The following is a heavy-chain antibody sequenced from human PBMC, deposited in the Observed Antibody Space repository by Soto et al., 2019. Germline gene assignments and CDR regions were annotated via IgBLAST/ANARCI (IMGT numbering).Heavy chain of an antibody. V-gene: IGHV3-23*01. CDR1: GFTFSSYA. D-gene: IGHD2-15*01. J-gene: IGHJ5*02. CDR2: ISGSGGST. CDR3: AREKYCSGGSCYSISYNWFDP. Sequence: PGGSLRLSCAASGFTFSSYAMSWVRQAPGKGLEWVSVISGSGGSTNTAHSVKGRFTISRDNSKNTVYLQMNSLRAEDTAVYYCAREKYCSGGSCYSISYNWFDPWGQGTLVTVSS.